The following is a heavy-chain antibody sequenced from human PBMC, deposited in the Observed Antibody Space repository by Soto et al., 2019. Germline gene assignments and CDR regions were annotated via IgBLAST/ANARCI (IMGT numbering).Heavy chain of an antibody. CDR3: ARDLNYGLFDY. Sequence: EVQLVESGGGLVQPGGSLRLSCAASGFTFSSYSMNWVRQAPGKGLEWVSYISSSSSTIYYADSVKGRFTISRHNAKISLYLQMNSLRAEDTAVYYCARDLNYGLFDYWGQGTRVTVSS. J-gene: IGHJ4*02. D-gene: IGHD4-17*01. CDR1: GFTFSSYS. V-gene: IGHV3-48*01. CDR2: ISSSSSTI.